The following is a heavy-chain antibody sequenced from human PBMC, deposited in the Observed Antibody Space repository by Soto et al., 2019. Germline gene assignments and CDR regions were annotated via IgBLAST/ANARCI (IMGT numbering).Heavy chain of an antibody. CDR2: MNPNSGNT. CDR3: ARWHGYCTNGVCYKYYYYYGMDV. D-gene: IGHD2-8*01. V-gene: IGHV1-8*01. J-gene: IGHJ6*02. CDR1: GYTFTSYD. Sequence: ASVEVSCKASGYTFTSYDINWVRQATGQGLEWMGWMNPNSGNTGYAQKFQGRVTMTRNTSISTAYMELSSLRSEDAAVYYCARWHGYCTNGVCYKYYYYYGMDVWGQGTTVTVSS.